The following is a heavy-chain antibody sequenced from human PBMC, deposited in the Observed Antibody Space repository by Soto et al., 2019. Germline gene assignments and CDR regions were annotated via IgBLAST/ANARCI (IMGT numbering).Heavy chain of an antibody. CDR1: GFMFSDYA. V-gene: IGHV3-23*01. CDR2: LLRPGRST. CDR3: AKEAIANDGIWRMEP. Sequence: GWSLRLSCSASGFMFSDYAMTWARQAPGKELEWVSGLLRPGRSTYYADSVKGRFTISGDTSANTVYLQMDSLRAEDTAVYYCAKEAIANDGIWRMEPWGQGTVVTVSS. D-gene: IGHD2-8*01. J-gene: IGHJ5*02.